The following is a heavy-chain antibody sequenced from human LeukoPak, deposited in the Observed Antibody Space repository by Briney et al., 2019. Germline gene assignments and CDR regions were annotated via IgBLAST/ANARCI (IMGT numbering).Heavy chain of an antibody. V-gene: IGHV4-34*01. J-gene: IGHJ6*03. CDR2: INHSGST. CDR1: GGSINNYY. D-gene: IGHD3-10*01. Sequence: SETLSLTCTVSGGSINNYYWSWIRQPPGKGLEWIGEINHSGSTNYNPSLKSRITISVDTSKNQFSLKLSSVTAADTAVYYCARGRGDYGSGSYYYYYYYMDVWGKGTTVTVSS. CDR3: ARGRGDYGSGSYYYYYYYMDV.